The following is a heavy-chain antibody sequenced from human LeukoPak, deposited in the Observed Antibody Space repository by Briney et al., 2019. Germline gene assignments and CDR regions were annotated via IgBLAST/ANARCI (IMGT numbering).Heavy chain of an antibody. Sequence: SVKVSCKASGGTFSSYAISWVRQAPGQGLEWMGGIIPIFGTANYAQKFQGRVTITADESTGTAYMELSSLRSEDTAVYYCARVGCSSTSCYHTYYYYYMDVWGKGTTVTVSS. CDR1: GGTFSSYA. CDR3: ARVGCSSTSCYHTYYYYYMDV. CDR2: IIPIFGTA. D-gene: IGHD2-2*01. J-gene: IGHJ6*03. V-gene: IGHV1-69*13.